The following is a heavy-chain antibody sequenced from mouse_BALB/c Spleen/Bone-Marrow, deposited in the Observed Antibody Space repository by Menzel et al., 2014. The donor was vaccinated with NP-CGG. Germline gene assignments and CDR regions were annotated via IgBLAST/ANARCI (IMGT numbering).Heavy chain of an antibody. CDR2: IRNKANGYTT. CDR3: AREIINDYHWYFDV. V-gene: IGHV7-3*02. CDR1: GFTFTDYY. J-gene: IGHJ1*01. Sequence: EVKLMESGGGLVQPGGPLRLSCATSGFTFTDYYMSWVRQPPGKALEWLGFIRNKANGYTTEYSASVKGRFTISRDNSQSNLYLQMNPLRAEDSATYYCAREIINDYHWYFDVWGAGTTVTVSS. D-gene: IGHD2-4*01.